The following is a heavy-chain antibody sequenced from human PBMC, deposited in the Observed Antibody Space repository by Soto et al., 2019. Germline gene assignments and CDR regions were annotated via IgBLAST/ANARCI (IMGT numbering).Heavy chain of an antibody. Sequence: QVQLVESGGGVVQPGRSLTLSCVASGFTLSNYGMHWVRQAPGKGLEWVAVIWYDGTATYSVDSVKGRFSISRDNAKNDLFLQLSSLRAEDTAVYYCARKVGSSGSSRWFDTWGQGTLVTVSS. CDR1: GFTLSNYG. D-gene: IGHD3-10*01. CDR3: ARKVGSSGSSRWFDT. J-gene: IGHJ5*02. V-gene: IGHV3-33*01. CDR2: IWYDGTAT.